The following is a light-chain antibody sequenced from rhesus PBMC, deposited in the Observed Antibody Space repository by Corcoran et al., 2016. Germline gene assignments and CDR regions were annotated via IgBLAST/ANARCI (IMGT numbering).Light chain of an antibody. CDR1: QGINKA. Sequence: DIQMTQSPSSLSASVGDRVTVTSRASQGINKAVSWYQQKPGEAPLLLISGAASLQTGVSSRFSGTRSGTDYTLTIRSLRPEDVATYYCLQDYSPPLTFGGGTKVEIK. J-gene: IGKJ4*01. CDR2: GAA. CDR3: LQDYSPPLT. V-gene: IGKV1-94*01.